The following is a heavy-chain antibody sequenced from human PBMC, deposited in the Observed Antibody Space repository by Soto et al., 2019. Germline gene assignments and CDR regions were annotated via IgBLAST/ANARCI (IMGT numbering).Heavy chain of an antibody. CDR3: AKDNGSYRPLFQDY. CDR2: ISGNGATT. V-gene: IGHV3-23*01. J-gene: IGHJ4*02. Sequence: GGSLRLSCAASGFTFSSYAMNWVRQAPGKGLEWVSGISGNGATTYYADSVKGRLTISRDNSKNTLYLQMNSLRVEDTAIYYCAKDNGSYRPLFQDYWGKGTLVTVSS. D-gene: IGHD1-26*01. CDR1: GFTFSSYA.